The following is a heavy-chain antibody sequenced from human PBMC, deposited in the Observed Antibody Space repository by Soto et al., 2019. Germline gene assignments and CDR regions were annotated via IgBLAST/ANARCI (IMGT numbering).Heavy chain of an antibody. CDR3: ARDDGKAVTSTGYFDY. CDR2: IWHDGFNK. V-gene: IGHV3-33*01. Sequence: GGSLRLSCAASGFTFSNYGMHWVRQAPGKGLEWVAVIWHDGFNKFYGDSVKGRFAISRDNSQNALYLQMSSLRADDTALYYCARDDGKAVTSTGYFDYWGQGTPVTVSS. J-gene: IGHJ4*02. D-gene: IGHD6-19*01. CDR1: GFTFSNYG.